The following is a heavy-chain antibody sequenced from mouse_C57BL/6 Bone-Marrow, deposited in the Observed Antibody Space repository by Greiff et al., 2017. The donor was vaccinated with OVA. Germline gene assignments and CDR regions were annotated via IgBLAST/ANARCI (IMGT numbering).Heavy chain of an antibody. CDR2: ISSGSSTI. V-gene: IGHV5-17*01. CDR3: ARQGDWEAKCAY. J-gene: IGHJ3*01. D-gene: IGHD4-1*01. CDR1: GFTFSDYG. Sequence: EVQLQESGGGLVKPGGSLKLSCAASGFTFSDYGMHWVRQAPEKGLEWVAYISSGSSTIYYADTVKGRFPISRDNAKNTLFLQMTSLRSEDTPMYYGARQGDWEAKCAYWGQGTLVTVSA.